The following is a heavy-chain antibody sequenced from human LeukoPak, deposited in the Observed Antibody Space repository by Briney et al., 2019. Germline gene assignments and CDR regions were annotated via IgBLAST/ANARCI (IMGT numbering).Heavy chain of an antibody. CDR2: ISSSSSYI. Sequence: PGGSLRLSCAASGFTFSSYSMNWVRQAPGKGLEWVSSISSSSSYIYYADSVKGRFTISRDNAKNSLYLQMNSLRAEDTAVYYCARGEYSYGYAFDIWGQGTMVTVSS. J-gene: IGHJ3*02. CDR3: ARGEYSYGYAFDI. D-gene: IGHD5-18*01. CDR1: GFTFSSYS. V-gene: IGHV3-21*01.